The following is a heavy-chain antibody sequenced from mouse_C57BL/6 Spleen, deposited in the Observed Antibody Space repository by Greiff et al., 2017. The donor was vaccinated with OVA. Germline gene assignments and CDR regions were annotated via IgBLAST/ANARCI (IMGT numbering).Heavy chain of an antibody. D-gene: IGHD3-2*02. CDR2: ISSGSSTI. CDR3: ASLDSSGYAMDY. V-gene: IGHV5-17*01. J-gene: IGHJ4*01. CDR1: GFTFSDYG. Sequence: EVMLVESGGGLVKPGGSLKLSCAASGFTFSDYGMHWVRQAPEKGLEWVAYISSGSSTIYYADTVKGRFTISRDNAKNTLFLQMTSLRSEDTAMYYCASLDSSGYAMDYWGQGTSVTVSS.